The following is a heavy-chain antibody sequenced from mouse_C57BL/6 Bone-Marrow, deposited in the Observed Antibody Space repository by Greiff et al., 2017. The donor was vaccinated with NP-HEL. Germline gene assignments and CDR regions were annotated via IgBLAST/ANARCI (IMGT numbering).Heavy chain of an antibody. V-gene: IGHV5-9-1*02. J-gene: IGHJ3*01. Sequence: EVKLVESGEGLVKPGGSLKLSCAASGFTFSSYAMSWVRQTPEKRLEWVAYISSGGDYIYYADTVKGRFTISRDNARNTLYLQMSSLKSEDTAMYYCTRYDCDGAWFAYWGQGTLVTVSA. CDR2: ISSGGDYI. D-gene: IGHD2-4*01. CDR3: TRYDCDGAWFAY. CDR1: GFTFSSYA.